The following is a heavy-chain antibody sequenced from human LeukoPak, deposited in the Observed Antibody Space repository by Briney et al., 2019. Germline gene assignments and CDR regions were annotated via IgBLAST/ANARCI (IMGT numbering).Heavy chain of an antibody. CDR1: GYSFSNFH. CDR2: VSPKTGDR. Sequence: ASVKVSCKASGYSFSNFHINWVRQASGQGLEWIGWVSPKTGDRGYALKFQGRVTMTSDTSETTVYMEVRSLTSEDTAVYYCARESSSGYYYEHAFDIWGQGTMVTVSS. J-gene: IGHJ3*02. V-gene: IGHV1-8*01. CDR3: ARESSSGYYYEHAFDI. D-gene: IGHD3-22*01.